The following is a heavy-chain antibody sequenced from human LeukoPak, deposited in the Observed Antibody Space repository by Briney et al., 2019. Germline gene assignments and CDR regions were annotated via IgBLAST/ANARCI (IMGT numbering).Heavy chain of an antibody. CDR1: GYIFTSYW. V-gene: IGHV1-46*01. J-gene: IGHJ3*02. Sequence: ASVKVSCKASGYIFTSYWMHWVRQAPGQGLEWMGIINPSGGTTNYAHKFQGRVTMTRDMSTSTVYMELSSLRSEETAVYFCARGLSHIRTVTAGNTDPFGIWGQGTMVTVSS. CDR3: ARGLSHIRTVTAGNTDPFGI. D-gene: IGHD4-17*01. CDR2: INPSGGTT.